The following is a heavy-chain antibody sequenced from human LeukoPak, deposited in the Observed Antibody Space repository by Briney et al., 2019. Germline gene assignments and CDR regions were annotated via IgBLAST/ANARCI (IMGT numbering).Heavy chain of an antibody. J-gene: IGHJ4*02. V-gene: IGHV3-23*01. Sequence: TGGSLRLSCAASGFTFSSYAMSWVRQAPGKELEWVSAISGSGGSTYYADSVKGRFTISRDNSKNTLYLQMNSLRAEDTAVYYCATSGYSYGYVDYWGQGTLVTVSS. CDR2: ISGSGGST. CDR1: GFTFSSYA. D-gene: IGHD5-18*01. CDR3: ATSGYSYGYVDY.